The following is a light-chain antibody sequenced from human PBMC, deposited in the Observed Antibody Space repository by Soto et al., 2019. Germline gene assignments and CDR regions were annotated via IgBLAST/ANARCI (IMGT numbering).Light chain of an antibody. CDR3: QQRSNCPVFT. Sequence: EIVLTQSPATLSVSPGERATLSCRASQSVSNYLAWYQQNPGQAPRLLIYDASNRATGIPARFSGSGSGTDFTLTISSLEPEDVVVYGCQQRSNCPVFTFGQGTKVEIK. CDR1: QSVSNY. J-gene: IGKJ2*01. CDR2: DAS. V-gene: IGKV3-11*01.